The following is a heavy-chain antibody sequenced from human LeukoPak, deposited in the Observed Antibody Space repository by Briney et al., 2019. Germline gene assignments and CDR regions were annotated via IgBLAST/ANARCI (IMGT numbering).Heavy chain of an antibody. CDR3: ARHFLWFGELMAFDY. J-gene: IGHJ4*02. CDR1: GGSISSYY. Sequence: SETLSLTCTVSGGSISSYYWSWIRQPPGKGLEWIGYIYYSGSTNYNPSLKSRVTISVDTSKNQFSLKLSSVTAADTAVYNCARHFLWFGELMAFDYWGQGTLVTVSS. D-gene: IGHD3-10*01. CDR2: IYYSGST. V-gene: IGHV4-59*08.